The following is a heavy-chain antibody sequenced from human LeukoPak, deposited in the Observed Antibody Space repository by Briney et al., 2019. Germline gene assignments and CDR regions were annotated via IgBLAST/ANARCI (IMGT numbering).Heavy chain of an antibody. CDR2: VNLQGST. V-gene: IGHV4-4*02. D-gene: IGHD5-24*01. CDR3: ARAVRWLQQPTFDY. CDR1: GGSISNTNW. J-gene: IGHJ4*02. Sequence: SETLSLTCGVSGGSISNTNWWTWVRHPPGKGLEWIGEVNLQGSTNHNPSLKSRVTISVDTSKNQFSLTLSSVTGADTAVYYCARAVRWLQQPTFDYWGQGTLVTVSS.